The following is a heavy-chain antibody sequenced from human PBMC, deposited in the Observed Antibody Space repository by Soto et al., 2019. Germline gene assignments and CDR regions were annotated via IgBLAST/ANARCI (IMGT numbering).Heavy chain of an antibody. J-gene: IGHJ4*02. CDR3: ARRGPGTYFDY. CDR2: ISSSSSTI. D-gene: IGHD6-13*01. CDR1: GFTFSSYS. Sequence: GGSLRLSCAASGFTFSSYSMNWVRQAPGKGLEWVSYISSSSSTIYYADYVKGRFTISRDDAKNSLYLQMNSLRAEDTAVYYCARRGPGTYFDYWGQGTLVTVSS. V-gene: IGHV3-48*01.